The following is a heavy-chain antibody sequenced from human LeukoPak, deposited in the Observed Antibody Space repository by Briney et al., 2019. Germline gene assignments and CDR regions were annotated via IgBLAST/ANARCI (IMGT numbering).Heavy chain of an antibody. CDR2: IYTSGST. D-gene: IGHD1-26*01. CDR1: GGSISTYY. V-gene: IGHV4-4*07. J-gene: IGHJ4*02. CDR3: ARAYSRSYSHFDD. Sequence: SGTLSLTCTVSGGSISTYYWSWIRQPAGKGLEWIGRIYTSGSTNYNPSLKSRVTMSVDTSKNQFSLRLSSVTAADTAMYFCARAYSRSYSHFDDWGQGTLVTVSS.